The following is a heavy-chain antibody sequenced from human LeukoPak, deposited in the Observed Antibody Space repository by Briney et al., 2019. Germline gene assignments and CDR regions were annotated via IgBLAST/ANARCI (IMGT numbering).Heavy chain of an antibody. CDR3: TTETDYDHGDYGASCY. Sequence: GGSLRLSCAASGFTFSNAWMSWVRQAPGKGLEWVGRIKSKTDGGTTDYAAPVKGRFTISRDDSKNTLYLQMNSLKTEDTAVYYCTTETDYDHGDYGASCYWGQGTLVTVSS. V-gene: IGHV3-15*01. J-gene: IGHJ4*02. D-gene: IGHD4-17*01. CDR2: IKSKTDGGTT. CDR1: GFTFSNAW.